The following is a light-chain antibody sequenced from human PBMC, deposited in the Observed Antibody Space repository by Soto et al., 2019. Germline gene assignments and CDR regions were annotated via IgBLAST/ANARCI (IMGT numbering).Light chain of an antibody. V-gene: IGLV2-14*01. CDR2: GVT. J-gene: IGLJ3*02. CDR3: SSYTTTGTQV. Sequence: QSALTQPASVSGSPGQSITISCTGTNNNIGGYNFVSWYQQHPGKAPKLMIFGVTNRPSGISTRFSGSKSDNTASLTISGLQAEDEADYYCSSYTTTGTQVFGGGTKLTVL. CDR1: NNNIGGYNF.